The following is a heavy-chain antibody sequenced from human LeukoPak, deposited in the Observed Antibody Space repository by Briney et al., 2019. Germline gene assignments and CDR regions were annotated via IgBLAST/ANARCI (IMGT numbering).Heavy chain of an antibody. CDR2: IKQDGSEK. D-gene: IGHD3-22*01. J-gene: IGHJ4*02. CDR3: AGGSGWTTTY. Sequence: GGSLRLSCAASEFTFSKYWMSWVRQAPGKGLEWVGNIKQDGSEKFYVDSVRGRFTISRDNTKNSLYLQMDSVRVEDTAVYYCAGGSGWTTTYWGQGTLATVSS. CDR1: EFTFSKYW. V-gene: IGHV3-7*04.